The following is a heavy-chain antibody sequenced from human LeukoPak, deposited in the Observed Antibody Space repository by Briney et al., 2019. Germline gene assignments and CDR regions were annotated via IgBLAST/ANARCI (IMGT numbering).Heavy chain of an antibody. CDR3: AKGGDGRWLQLPRDY. D-gene: IGHD5-24*01. Sequence: GGSLRLSCAASGFTFSNYWMSWVRQAPGKGLEWVANIKQDGSETYYVDSVRGRFTISRDNAKNSLYLQMNRLRAEDTAVYYCAKGGDGRWLQLPRDYWGQGTLVTVSS. J-gene: IGHJ4*02. CDR1: GFTFSNYW. V-gene: IGHV3-7*03. CDR2: IKQDGSET.